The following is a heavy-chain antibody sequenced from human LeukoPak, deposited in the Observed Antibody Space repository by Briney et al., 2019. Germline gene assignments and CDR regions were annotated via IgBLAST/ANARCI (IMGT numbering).Heavy chain of an antibody. J-gene: IGHJ6*04. CDR3: TTHIWIYRGMDF. CDR2: IKSKTDGGAT. CDR1: GFTFSNAW. D-gene: IGHD3-3*02. Sequence: GGSLRLSCAASGFTFSNAWMNWVRQAPGKGLEWVGRIKSKTDGGATDYAAPVKGSITISRDDSKNTLYLQMNSLKAEDTAMYYCTTHIWIYRGMDFWGKGTTVTVSS. V-gene: IGHV3-15*01.